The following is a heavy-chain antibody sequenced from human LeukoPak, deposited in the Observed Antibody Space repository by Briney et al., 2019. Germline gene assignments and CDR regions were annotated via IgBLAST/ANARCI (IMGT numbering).Heavy chain of an antibody. CDR3: ASIFSSGYSYFDY. Sequence: PGGSLRLSCAASGFTFSSCPIHWVRQAPGKGLDWVAVISDDGYNPYYSDSVKGRFTISRDNSKNTVYLQMNSLRAEDTAVYYCASIFSSGYSYFDYWGQGTLVTVSS. CDR1: GFTFSSCP. D-gene: IGHD5-18*01. CDR2: ISDDGYNP. J-gene: IGHJ4*02. V-gene: IGHV3-30-3*01.